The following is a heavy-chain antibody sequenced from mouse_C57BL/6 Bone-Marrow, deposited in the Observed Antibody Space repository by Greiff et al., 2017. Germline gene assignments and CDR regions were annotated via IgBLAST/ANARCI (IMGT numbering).Heavy chain of an antibody. CDR2: IDPNSGGT. D-gene: IGHD2-2*01. CDR3: ARGGYYYAMDY. CDR1: GYTFTSYW. Sequence: QVQLQQSGAELVKPGASVKLSCTASGYTFTSYWMHWVKQRPGRGLEWIGRIDPNSGGTKYNEKFKSKATLTVDKPASTAYMQLSSVTSEDSAVYNCARGGYYYAMDYWGQGTSVTVSS. J-gene: IGHJ4*01. V-gene: IGHV1-72*01.